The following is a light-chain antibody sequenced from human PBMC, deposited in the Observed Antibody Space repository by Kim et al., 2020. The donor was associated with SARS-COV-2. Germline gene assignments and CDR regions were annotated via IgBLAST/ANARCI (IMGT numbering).Light chain of an antibody. CDR1: SSDVGGYNY. J-gene: IGLJ2*01. CDR3: CSYAGSYTSYVV. V-gene: IGLV2-11*01. CDR2: DVS. Sequence: SVTISCTGTSSDVGGYNYVSWYQQNPGKAPKLMIYDVSKRPSGVPDRFSGSKSGNTASLTISGLQAEDEADYYCCSYAGSYTSYVVFGGGTQLTVL.